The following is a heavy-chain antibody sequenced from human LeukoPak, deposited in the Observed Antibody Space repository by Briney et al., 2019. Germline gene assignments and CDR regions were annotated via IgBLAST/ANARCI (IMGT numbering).Heavy chain of an antibody. Sequence: GASVKVSCKASGGTFSSYAISWVRQAPGQGLEWMGGIIPIFGTANYAQKFQGRVTITADESTSTAYMELSSLRSEDTAVYYCARDKGYFDWLDYWGQGTLVTVSS. CDR3: ARDKGYFDWLDY. V-gene: IGHV1-69*13. D-gene: IGHD3-9*01. CDR1: GGTFSSYA. J-gene: IGHJ4*02. CDR2: IIPIFGTA.